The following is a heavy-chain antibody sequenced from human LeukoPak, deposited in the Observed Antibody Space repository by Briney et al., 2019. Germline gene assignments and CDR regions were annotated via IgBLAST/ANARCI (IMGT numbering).Heavy chain of an antibody. CDR2: ISYDGSNK. J-gene: IGHJ4*02. Sequence: GGSLRLSCAASGFTFSSYGMHWVRQAPGKGLEWVAVISYDGSNKYYADSVKGRFTISRDNSKNTLYLQMNSLRAEDTAVYYCAKEHIVVVTAIGVDYWGQETLVTVSS. V-gene: IGHV3-30*18. D-gene: IGHD2-21*02. CDR1: GFTFSSYG. CDR3: AKEHIVVVTAIGVDY.